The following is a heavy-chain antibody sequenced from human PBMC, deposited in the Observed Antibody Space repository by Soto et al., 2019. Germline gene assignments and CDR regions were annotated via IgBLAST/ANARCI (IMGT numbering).Heavy chain of an antibody. D-gene: IGHD3-10*01. Sequence: EVQLLESGGGLVQPGGSLRLSCAASGFTFSSYAMSWVRQAPGKGLEWVSAISGSGGSTYYADSVKGRFTISRDNSKNTLYLQMNRLRAEDTAVYYCANGVRVTMVRGVIGGVDYWGQGTLVTVSS. CDR1: GFTFSSYA. CDR3: ANGVRVTMVRGVIGGVDY. CDR2: ISGSGGST. V-gene: IGHV3-23*01. J-gene: IGHJ4*02.